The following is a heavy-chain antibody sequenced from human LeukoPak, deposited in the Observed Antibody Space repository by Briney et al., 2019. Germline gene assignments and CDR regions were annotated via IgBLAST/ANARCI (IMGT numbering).Heavy chain of an antibody. J-gene: IGHJ5*02. D-gene: IGHD3-22*01. CDR1: GYTFTSYD. CDR3: ARGNLYDSSGGYSYSNWIDT. V-gene: IGHV1-8*01. CDR2: MNPNSGNT. Sequence: GASVKVSCKASGYTFTSYDINWVRQATGQGLEWMGWMNPNSGNTGYAQKFQGRVTMTRNTSISTAYMELSSLRSEDTAVYYCARGNLYDSSGGYSYSNWIDTWGQGTLVTVSS.